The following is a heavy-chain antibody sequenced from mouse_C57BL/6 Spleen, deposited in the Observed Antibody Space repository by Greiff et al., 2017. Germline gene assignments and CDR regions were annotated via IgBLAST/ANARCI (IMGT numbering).Heavy chain of an antibody. CDR2: IYPGDGDT. CDR3: ASGGSNYGGFDY. J-gene: IGHJ2*01. V-gene: IGHV1-82*01. Sequence: LVESGPELVKPGASVKISCKASGYAFSSSWMNWVKQRPGKGLEWIGRIYPGDGDTNYNGKFKGKATLTADKSSSTAYMQLSSLTSEDSAVYFCASGGSNYGGFDYWGQGTTLTVSS. CDR1: GYAFSSSW. D-gene: IGHD2-5*01.